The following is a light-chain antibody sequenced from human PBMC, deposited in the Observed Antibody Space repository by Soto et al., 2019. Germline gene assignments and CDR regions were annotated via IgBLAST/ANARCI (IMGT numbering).Light chain of an antibody. CDR2: EVT. V-gene: IGLV2-14*01. J-gene: IGLJ1*01. Sequence: QSVLTQPASVSASPGQLITISCTGTSSDVGTYDDVSWYRQHPGKGPKLLIYEVTNRPSGVSNRFSGSKSGNTASLTISGLQAEDEADYYCSSYTISSTYVFGSGTKLTVL. CDR1: SSDVGTYDD. CDR3: SSYTISSTYV.